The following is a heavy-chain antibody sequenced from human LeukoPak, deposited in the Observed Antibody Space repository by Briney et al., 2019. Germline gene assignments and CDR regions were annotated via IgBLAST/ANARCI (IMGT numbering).Heavy chain of an antibody. CDR3: ARGGYSYGPYYFDY. J-gene: IGHJ4*02. CDR2: IYSGGST. Sequence: PGGSLRLSCAASGFTVSSNYMSWVRQAPGKGLERVSVIYSGGSTYYADSVKGRFTISRDNSKNTLYLQMNSLRAEDTAVYYCARGGYSYGPYYFDYWGQGTLVTVSS. D-gene: IGHD5-18*01. V-gene: IGHV3-66*01. CDR1: GFTVSSNY.